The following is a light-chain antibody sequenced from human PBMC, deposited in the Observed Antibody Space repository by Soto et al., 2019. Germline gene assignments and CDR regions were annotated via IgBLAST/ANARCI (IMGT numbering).Light chain of an antibody. V-gene: IGKV3-15*01. J-gene: IGKJ2*01. Sequence: EIVMTQSPATLSVSPGERATLSCRASQSVSSNLAWYQQKRGQAPRLLIYDASTRATGIPARFSGSGSGTEFTLTISSLQSEDFAVYYCQHYNKWSPYTFGQGTELEIK. CDR2: DAS. CDR3: QHYNKWSPYT. CDR1: QSVSSN.